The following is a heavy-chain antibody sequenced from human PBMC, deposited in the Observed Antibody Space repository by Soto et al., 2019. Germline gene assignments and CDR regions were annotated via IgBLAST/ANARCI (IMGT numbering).Heavy chain of an antibody. CDR2: IYHSGSI. CDR1: GGSISSGGYS. CDR3: ARGMTTVTTLDY. V-gene: IGHV4-30-2*01. J-gene: IGHJ4*02. D-gene: IGHD4-17*01. Sequence: QLQLQESGSGLVKPSQTLSLTCAVSGGSISSGGYSWSWIRQPPGKGLEWIGYIYHSGSIYYNPSLKSRVTISLDRSKKQFSLKLSSVTAAETAVYYCARGMTTVTTLDYWGQGTLVTVSS.